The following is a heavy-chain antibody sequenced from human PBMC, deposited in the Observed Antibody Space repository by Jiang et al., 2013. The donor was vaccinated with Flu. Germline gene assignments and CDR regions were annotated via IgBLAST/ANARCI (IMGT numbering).Heavy chain of an antibody. Sequence: GPGLVKPSQTLSLTCSVSGDSISSGGFYWSWIRQHPGEGLEWIGYINYSGSTYYNPSLKSRVAISVDTSKSQFSLKLTSMTAADTAVYFCARGGSPDYDFWSGSFYYGMGVWGQGT. D-gene: IGHD3-3*01. J-gene: IGHJ6*01. V-gene: IGHV4-31*03. CDR2: INYSGST. CDR1: GDSISSGGFY. CDR3: ARGGSPDYDFWSGSFYYGMGV.